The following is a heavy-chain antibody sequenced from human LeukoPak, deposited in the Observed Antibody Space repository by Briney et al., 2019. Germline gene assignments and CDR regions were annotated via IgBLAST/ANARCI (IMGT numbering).Heavy chain of an antibody. CDR3: ARGRGGDYAFPDY. Sequence: PSETLSLTCTVSGGSISSYSWSWIRQPPGKGLAWIGYIYYTGSTNYNPSLKSRVTISVDTSKNQFSLKLNSVTAADTAVYYCARGRGGDYAFPDYWGQGTLVTVSS. J-gene: IGHJ4*02. D-gene: IGHD2-21*02. V-gene: IGHV4-59*01. CDR2: IYYTGST. CDR1: GGSISSYS.